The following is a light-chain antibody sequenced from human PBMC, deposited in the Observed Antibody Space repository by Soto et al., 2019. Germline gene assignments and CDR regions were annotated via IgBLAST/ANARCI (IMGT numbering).Light chain of an antibody. CDR1: QSVSSSY. V-gene: IGKV3-20*01. Sequence: EIVLTQYPGTLSLSPGERATLSCRASQSVSSSYLAWYQQKPGQAPRLLIYGASSRATGIPDRFSGSGSGTDFTLTISRLEPEDFAVYDCQQYGSSPPITFGPGTKVDIK. CDR3: QQYGSSPPIT. CDR2: GAS. J-gene: IGKJ3*01.